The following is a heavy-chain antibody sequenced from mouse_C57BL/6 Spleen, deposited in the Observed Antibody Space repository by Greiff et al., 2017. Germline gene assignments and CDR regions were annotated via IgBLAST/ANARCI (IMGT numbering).Heavy chain of an antibody. D-gene: IGHD2-3*01. V-gene: IGHV1-15*01. CDR2: IDPETGGT. J-gene: IGHJ3*01. CDR1: GYTFTDYE. Sequence: VQLQQSGAELVRPGASVTLSCKASGYTFTDYEMHWVKQTPVHGLGWIGAIDPETGGTAYNQKFKGKAILTADKSSSTAYMELRSLTSEDSAVYYCTRGEGYDGYCRFAYWGQGTLVTVSA. CDR3: TRGEGYDGYCRFAY.